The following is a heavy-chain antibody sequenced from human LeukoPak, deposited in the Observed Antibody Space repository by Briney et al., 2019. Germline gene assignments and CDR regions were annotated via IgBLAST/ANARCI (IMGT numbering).Heavy chain of an antibody. V-gene: IGHV1-18*01. J-gene: IGHJ6*04. CDR3: GREVVAITLVRGVVRSQFHYVDV. D-gene: IGHD3-10*01. CDR1: GYTFRNYG. Sequence: RASLKVSCKASGYTFRNYGISWVRQAPGQGLEWMGWISAYNNQTNYAEKFQGRVTMTTDTSTTTAYMELRSLRLDDTAVYYCGREVVAITLVRGVVRSQFHYVDVWGKGTTVTVSS. CDR2: ISAYNNQT.